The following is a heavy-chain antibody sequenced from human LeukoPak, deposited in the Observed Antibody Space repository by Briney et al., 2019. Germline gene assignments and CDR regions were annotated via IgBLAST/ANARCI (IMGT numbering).Heavy chain of an antibody. Sequence: GGSLRLSCAASEFTFSSYWMSWVRQAPGKGLEWVANIKQDGGQVYYLDSVKGRFTVSRDNAKNSLYLQMNSLRAEDTAVYYCARLGARQMLEYWGQGTLVTVSS. J-gene: IGHJ4*02. CDR3: ARLGARQMLEY. CDR1: EFTFSSYW. CDR2: IKQDGGQV. V-gene: IGHV3-7*01.